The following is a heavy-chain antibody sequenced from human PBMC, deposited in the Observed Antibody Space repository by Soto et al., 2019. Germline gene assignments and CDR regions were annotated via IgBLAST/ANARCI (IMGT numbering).Heavy chain of an antibody. CDR3: FTIFGVASDF. D-gene: IGHD3-3*01. J-gene: IGHJ4*01. V-gene: IGHV3-30*03. Sequence: QVQLVESGGGVVQPGRSLRLSCAASGFTFRTYGMHWARQAPGKGLEWLAMTSHDGVSKYYADSVKGRLTISRDNSKNTLYLQMNTLGAEDTALYYCFTIFGVASDFWGQGTLVTVSS. CDR2: TSHDGVSK. CDR1: GFTFRTYG.